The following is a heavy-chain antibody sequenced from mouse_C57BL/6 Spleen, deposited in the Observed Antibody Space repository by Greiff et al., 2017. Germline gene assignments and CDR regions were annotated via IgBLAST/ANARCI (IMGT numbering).Heavy chain of an antibody. J-gene: IGHJ1*03. CDR1: GYAFSSYW. D-gene: IGHD2-5*01. Sequence: QVQLQQSGAELVKPGASVKISCKASGYAFSSYWMNWVKQRPGKGLEWIGQIYPGDGDTNYNGKFTGKATLTADKSSSTAYMQLSSLTSEDSAVYFCARKGGYSNSPGWYVDVWGTGTTVTVSS. CDR2: IYPGDGDT. V-gene: IGHV1-80*01. CDR3: ARKGGYSNSPGWYVDV.